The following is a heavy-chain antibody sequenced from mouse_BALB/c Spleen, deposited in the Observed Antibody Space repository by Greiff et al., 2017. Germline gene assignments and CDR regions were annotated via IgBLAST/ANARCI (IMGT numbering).Heavy chain of an antibody. CDR1: GFTFTDYY. V-gene: IGHV7-3*02. Sequence: EVQRVESGGGLVQPGGSLRLSCATSGFTFTDYYMSWVRQPPGKALEWLGFIRNKANGYTTEYSASVKGRFTISRDNSQSILYLQMNTLRAEDSATYYCARDGDDGYSLAYWGQGTLVTVSA. D-gene: IGHD2-3*01. CDR3: ARDGDDGYSLAY. CDR2: IRNKANGYTT. J-gene: IGHJ3*01.